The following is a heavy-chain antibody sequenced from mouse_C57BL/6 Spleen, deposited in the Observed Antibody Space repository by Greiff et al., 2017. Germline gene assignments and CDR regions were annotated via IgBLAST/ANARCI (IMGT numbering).Heavy chain of an antibody. J-gene: IGHJ2*01. CDR2: ISSGSSTI. Sequence: VQLKASGGGLVKPGGSLKLSCAASGFTFSDYGMHWVRQAPEQGLEWVAYISSGSSTIYYADTVTGRFTVSRNNAKNTLFLQMTSLVSEDTAMYYCARELVFDYWGQGTTLTVSS. CDR3: ARELVFDY. CDR1: GFTFSDYG. V-gene: IGHV5-17*01. D-gene: IGHD4-1*01.